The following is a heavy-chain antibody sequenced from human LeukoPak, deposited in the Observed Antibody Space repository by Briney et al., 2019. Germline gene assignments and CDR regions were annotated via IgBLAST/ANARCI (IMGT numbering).Heavy chain of an antibody. V-gene: IGHV3-7*01. D-gene: IGHD2-2*02. Sequence: QSGGSLRLSCAASGFTFSSYWMSWVRQAPGKGLEWVANIKQDGSEEYYVDSVKGRFTISRDNAKNSLYPQMNSLRAEDTAVYYCARIVPAAIVVSWFDPWGQGTLVTVSS. CDR1: GFTFSSYW. CDR3: ARIVPAAIVVSWFDP. J-gene: IGHJ5*02. CDR2: IKQDGSEE.